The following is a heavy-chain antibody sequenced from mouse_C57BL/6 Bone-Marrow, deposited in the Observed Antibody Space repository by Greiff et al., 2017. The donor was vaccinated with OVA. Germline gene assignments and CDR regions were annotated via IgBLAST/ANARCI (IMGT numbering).Heavy chain of an antibody. V-gene: IGHV1-81*01. J-gene: IGHJ3*01. CDR1: GYTFTSYG. D-gene: IGHD2-4*01. Sequence: VKLMESGAELARPGASVKLSCKASGYTFTSYGISWVKQRTGQGLEWIGEIYPRSGNTYYNEKFKGKATLTADKSYSTAYMELRSLTSDDSAVYVCARRGYYDYDAGLFAYWGQGTLVTVSA. CDR3: ARRGYYDYDAGLFAY. CDR2: IYPRSGNT.